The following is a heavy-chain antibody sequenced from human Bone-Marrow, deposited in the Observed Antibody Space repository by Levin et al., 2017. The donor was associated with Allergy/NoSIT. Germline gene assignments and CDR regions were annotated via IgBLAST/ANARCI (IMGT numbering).Heavy chain of an antibody. CDR2: ISYDGSNK. J-gene: IGHJ4*02. CDR3: AKVGDYDILTGPIDY. V-gene: IGHV3-30*18. Sequence: AGGSLRLSCAASGFTFSSYGMHWVRQAPGKGLEWVAVISYDGSNKYYADSVKGRFTISRDNSKNTLYLQMNSLRAEDTAVYYCAKVGDYDILTGPIDYWGQGTLVTVSS. D-gene: IGHD3-9*01. CDR1: GFTFSSYG.